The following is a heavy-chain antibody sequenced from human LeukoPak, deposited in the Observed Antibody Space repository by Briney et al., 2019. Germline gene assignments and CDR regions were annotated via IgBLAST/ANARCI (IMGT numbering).Heavy chain of an antibody. CDR3: AKGRGMTPRKYWYFDL. CDR1: GFTFSSYS. V-gene: IGHV3-9*01. J-gene: IGHJ2*01. CDR2: ISWNSGSI. Sequence: PGGCLRLSCAASGFTFSSYSMNWVRQAPGKGLEWVSGISWNSGSIGYADSVKGRFTISRDNAKNSLYLQMNSLRAEDTALYYCAKGRGMTPRKYWYFDLWGRGTLVTVSS.